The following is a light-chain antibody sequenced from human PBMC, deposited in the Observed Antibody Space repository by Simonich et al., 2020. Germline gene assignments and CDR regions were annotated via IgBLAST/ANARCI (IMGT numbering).Light chain of an antibody. CDR3: QQRSNWTLT. J-gene: IGKJ4*01. Sequence: EIVMTQSPATLSVSPGERATLSCRARQSVSSYLAWYQQKPGQAPRLLTYDATNRATGIPARFSGSGSGTDFTLTSSSLEPEDFAVYYCQQRSNWTLTLGGGTKVEIK. CDR2: DAT. V-gene: IGKV3-11*01. CDR1: QSVSSY.